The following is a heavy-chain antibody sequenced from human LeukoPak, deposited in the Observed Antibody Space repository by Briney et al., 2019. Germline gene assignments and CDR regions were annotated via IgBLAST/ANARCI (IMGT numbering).Heavy chain of an antibody. CDR3: ARDSGNERLGVYFDY. Sequence: SETLSLTCTVSGDSIGTYYWNWIRQPAGKGLEWIGRTYASGSTNHNPSLDTRIAMSMDASKNQFSLKLNSVTAADTAVYYCARDSGNERLGVYFDYWGQGTLVTVSS. J-gene: IGHJ4*02. D-gene: IGHD7-27*01. CDR1: GDSIGTYY. V-gene: IGHV4-4*07. CDR2: TYASGST.